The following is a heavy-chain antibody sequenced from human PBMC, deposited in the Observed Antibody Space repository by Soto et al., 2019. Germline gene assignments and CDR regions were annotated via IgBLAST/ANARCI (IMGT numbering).Heavy chain of an antibody. J-gene: IGHJ4*02. V-gene: IGHV3-73*01. Sequence: PGGSLTLSCAASGFTLTGSAMHWVRQASGKGLEWVGRIRSKINSYATAYAASVSGRFTISRDDSTNTAYLQMDNLRTEDTARYYRIILDNGGKSPMGYWGQGTLVTVSS. CDR2: IRSKINSYAT. CDR1: GFTLTGSA. D-gene: IGHD2-15*01. CDR3: IILDNGGKSPMGY.